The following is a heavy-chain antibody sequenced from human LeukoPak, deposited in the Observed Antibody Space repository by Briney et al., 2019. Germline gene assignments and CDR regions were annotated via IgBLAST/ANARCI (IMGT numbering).Heavy chain of an antibody. Sequence: GGSLRLSCAASGFTFSSYGMHWVRQAPGKGLEWVAVISYDGSNKYYADSVKGRFTISRDNSKNTPYLQMNSLRAEDTAVYYCAKVISSGSVGYYYGMDVWGQGTTATVSS. CDR1: GFTFSSYG. D-gene: IGHD6-19*01. CDR2: ISYDGSNK. V-gene: IGHV3-30*18. CDR3: AKVISSGSVGYYYGMDV. J-gene: IGHJ6*02.